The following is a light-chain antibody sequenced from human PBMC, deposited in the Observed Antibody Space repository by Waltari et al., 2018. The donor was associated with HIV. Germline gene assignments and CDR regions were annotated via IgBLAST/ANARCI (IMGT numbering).Light chain of an antibody. CDR1: NSNIGSNS. J-gene: IGLJ3*02. V-gene: IGLV1-51*01. CDR3: GAWDNRLGSWV. Sequence: QSAVTQPPSVSAAPGQSVTISCSGSNSNIGSNSVSWYQHLPGAAPKLLVYGNDVRPSALRDRFAGAKSGTSATLVISGLQAGAEADYYCGAWDNRLGSWVFGGGTKLTVL. CDR2: GND.